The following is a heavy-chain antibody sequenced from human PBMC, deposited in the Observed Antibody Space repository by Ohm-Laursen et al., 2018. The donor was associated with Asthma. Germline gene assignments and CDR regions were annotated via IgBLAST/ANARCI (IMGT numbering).Heavy chain of an antibody. Sequence: GSLRLSCTAFGFTFSNYNMIWVRQAPGKGLDWVSSITTGSSTIYYADSVRGRFTVSTDKVTNSLYLQINSLRPEDTAVYYCARIDEDCNSSPCYNWFDPWGQGTLVTVSS. CDR1: GFTFSNYN. D-gene: IGHD2/OR15-2a*01. V-gene: IGHV3-48*01. CDR3: ARIDEDCNSSPCYNWFDP. J-gene: IGHJ5*02. CDR2: ITTGSSTI.